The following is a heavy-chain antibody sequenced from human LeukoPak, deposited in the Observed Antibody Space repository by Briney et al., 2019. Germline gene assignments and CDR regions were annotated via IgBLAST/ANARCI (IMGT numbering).Heavy chain of an antibody. CDR1: GYTFTGYY. J-gene: IGHJ5*02. D-gene: IGHD3-22*01. CDR2: INPNSGGT. CDR3: ARDVRYYDSSGTFDP. Sequence: ASVKVSCKASGYTFTGYYMHWVRQAPGQGLEWMGWINPNSGGTNYAQKFQGRVTMTRDTSISTAYMELSRLRSDDTAVYYCARDVRYYDSSGTFDPWGQGTLVTVSS. V-gene: IGHV1-2*02.